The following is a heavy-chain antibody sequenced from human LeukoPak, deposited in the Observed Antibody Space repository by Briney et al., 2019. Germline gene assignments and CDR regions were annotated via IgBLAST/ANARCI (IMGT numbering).Heavy chain of an antibody. J-gene: IGHJ4*02. Sequence: GGSLRLSCTASGFTFSINDMHWVRQATGKGLEWVSGVGTVGDKYYADSVKGRFTISREDAKNSVYLQMNSLRAGDTAVYYCARGGKTAMADYWGQGTLVTVSS. CDR2: VGTVGDK. V-gene: IGHV3-13*01. D-gene: IGHD5-18*01. CDR3: ARGGKTAMADY. CDR1: GFTFSIND.